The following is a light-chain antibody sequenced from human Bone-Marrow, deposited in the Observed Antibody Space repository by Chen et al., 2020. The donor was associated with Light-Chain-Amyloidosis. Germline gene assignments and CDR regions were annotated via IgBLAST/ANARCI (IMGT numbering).Light chain of an antibody. CDR1: SSNIGSNP. V-gene: IGLV1-44*01. J-gene: IGLJ1*01. CDR3: AAWDDSLNGYV. Sequence: QSVLTQPPSASGPPGQRVTISCSGSSSNIGSNPVNWYQQLSGTAPRLLIYSNDQRPSGVPDRFSGSKSGTSASLAISGLQSEDEADYYCAAWDDSLNGYVFGTGTKVTVL. CDR2: SND.